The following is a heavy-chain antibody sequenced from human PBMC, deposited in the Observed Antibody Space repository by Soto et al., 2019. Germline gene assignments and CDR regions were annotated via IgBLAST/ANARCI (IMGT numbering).Heavy chain of an antibody. V-gene: IGHV3-30*18. CDR1: GFTFSSYG. D-gene: IGHD2-15*01. CDR3: AKDRYCSGGTCLNFYGMDV. CDR2: ISYDGSNK. J-gene: IGHJ6*02. Sequence: SLKISCAASGFTFSSYGIHWVRQAPGKGLEWVAVISYDGSNKYYADSVKGRFTISRDNSKNTLYLQMNSLGTEDTAMYYCAKDRYCSGGTCLNFYGMDVWGQGTTVTVSS.